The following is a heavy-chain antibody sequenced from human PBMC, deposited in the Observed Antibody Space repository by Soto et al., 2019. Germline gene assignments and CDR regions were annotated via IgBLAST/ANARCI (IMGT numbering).Heavy chain of an antibody. CDR1: GGSISSYY. D-gene: IGHD1-1*01. V-gene: IGHV4-59*01. CDR3: ARDRRTTYNWNDQYYYYGMDV. CDR2: IYYSGST. Sequence: TLSITCTVSGGSISSYYWSWIRQPPGKGLEWIGYIYYSGSTNYNPSLKSRVTISVDTSKNQFSLKLSSVTAADTAVYYCARDRRTTYNWNDQYYYYGMDVWGQGTTVTVSS. J-gene: IGHJ6*02.